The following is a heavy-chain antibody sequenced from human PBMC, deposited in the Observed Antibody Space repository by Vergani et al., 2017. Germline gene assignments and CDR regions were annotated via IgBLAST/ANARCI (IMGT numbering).Heavy chain of an antibody. V-gene: IGHV4-4*02. CDR1: GGSISSSNW. D-gene: IGHD2-15*01. CDR2: IYHSGST. J-gene: IGHJ5*02. Sequence: QVQLPESGPGLVKPSGTLSLTCAVSGGSISSSNWWSWVRQPPGKGLEWIGEIYHSGSTNYNPSLKSRVTISVDKSKNQFSLKLSSVTAADTAVYYCARSIILGYCSGGSCYPVGFDPWGQGTLVTVSS. CDR3: ARSIILGYCSGGSCYPVGFDP.